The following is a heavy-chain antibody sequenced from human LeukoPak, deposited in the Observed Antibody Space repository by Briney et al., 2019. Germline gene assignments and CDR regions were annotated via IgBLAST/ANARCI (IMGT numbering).Heavy chain of an antibody. CDR1: GGTFSSYA. CDR3: ARYCSSTSCPRVEAFDI. J-gene: IGHJ3*02. Sequence: ASVEVSCKASGGTFSSYAISWVRQAPGQGLEWMGGIIPIFGTANYAQKFQGRVTITADESTSTAYMELSSLRSEDTAVYYCARYCSSTSCPRVEAFDIWGQGTMVTVSS. V-gene: IGHV1-69*13. CDR2: IIPIFGTA. D-gene: IGHD2-2*01.